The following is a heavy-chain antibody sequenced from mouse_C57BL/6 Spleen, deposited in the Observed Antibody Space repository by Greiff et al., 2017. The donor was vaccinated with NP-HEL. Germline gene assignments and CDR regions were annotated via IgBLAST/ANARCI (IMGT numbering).Heavy chain of an antibody. Sequence: VQLQQSGAELVKPGASVKLSCKASGYTFTSYWMQWVNQRPGQGLEWIGEIDPSDSYTNYNQKFKGKATLTVDTSSSTAYMQLSSLTSEDSAVYYWERTRSGPLFAYWGQGTLGTVSA. CDR1: GYTFTSYW. V-gene: IGHV1-50*01. J-gene: IGHJ3*01. D-gene: IGHD3-1*01. CDR2: IDPSDSYT. CDR3: ERTRSGPLFAY.